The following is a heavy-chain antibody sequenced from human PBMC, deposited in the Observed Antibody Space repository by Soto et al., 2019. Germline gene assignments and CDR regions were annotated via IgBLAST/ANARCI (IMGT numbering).Heavy chain of an antibody. J-gene: IGHJ4*02. D-gene: IGHD1-26*01. V-gene: IGHV1-2*02. CDR2: INPKSGGT. CDR3: ARDLAKGGGSAGFDY. Sequence: GASVKVSCKASGYTFTVYYMHWVRQAPGQGLEWMGWINPKSGGTMYPQKFQGRVTMTWDTSISTAYMALTRLGSEDTAVYYCARDLAKGGGSAGFDYWGQGILVTVSA. CDR1: GYTFTVYY.